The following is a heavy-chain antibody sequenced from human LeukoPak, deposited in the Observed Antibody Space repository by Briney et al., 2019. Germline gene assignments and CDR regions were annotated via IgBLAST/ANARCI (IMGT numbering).Heavy chain of an antibody. V-gene: IGHV3-20*04. CDR1: GFTFGDYG. J-gene: IGHJ4*02. D-gene: IGHD3-22*01. Sequence: RPGGSLSLSCAASGFTFGDYGTSWVRQAPGKGLEWVSGINWNGGSTGYADSVKGRFTISRDNAKNSLYLQMNSLRAEDTALYYCAVNYYDSSGYCPGGYWGQGTLVTVSS. CDR3: AVNYYDSSGYCPGGY. CDR2: INWNGGST.